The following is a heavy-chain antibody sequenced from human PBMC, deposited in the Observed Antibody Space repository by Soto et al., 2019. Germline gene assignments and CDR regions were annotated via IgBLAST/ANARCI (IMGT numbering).Heavy chain of an antibody. Sequence: ASVKFSCKTSGYTFTSYGISWVRQAPGQGLEWMGWISTHNGNTNFAQKFQGRVTLTTDTSTNTAYMDLRSLTSDDTAVYYCARGYDILTGLAYYYGMDVWGQGTTVTVSS. J-gene: IGHJ6*02. CDR3: ARGYDILTGLAYYYGMDV. V-gene: IGHV1-18*01. CDR2: ISTHNGNT. CDR1: GYTFTSYG. D-gene: IGHD3-9*01.